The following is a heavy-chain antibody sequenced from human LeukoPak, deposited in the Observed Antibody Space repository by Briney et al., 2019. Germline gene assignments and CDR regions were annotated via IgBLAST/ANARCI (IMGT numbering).Heavy chain of an antibody. Sequence: PSETLSLTCTVSVGSISRYYWSWIRQPPGKGLEWIGYIYYSGSTNYNPSLKSRVTISVDTSKNQFSLKLSSVTAADTAVYYCAAGCSSTSCYAYFGMDVWGQGTTVTVSS. D-gene: IGHD2-2*01. J-gene: IGHJ6*02. CDR3: AAGCSSTSCYAYFGMDV. CDR1: VGSISRYY. CDR2: IYYSGST. V-gene: IGHV4-59*01.